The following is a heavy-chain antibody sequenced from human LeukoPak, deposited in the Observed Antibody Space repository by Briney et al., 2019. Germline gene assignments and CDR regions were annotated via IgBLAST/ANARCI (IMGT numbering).Heavy chain of an antibody. CDR3: ARGMTTVTTWFDP. D-gene: IGHD4-17*01. CDR2: ISSSSSYI. CDR1: GFTFSNYN. Sequence: GGSLRLSCAASGFTFSNYNMNWVRQAPGKGLEWVSSISSSSSYIYYADSVKGRFTISRDNAKNSLYLQMNSLRAEDTAVYYCARGMTTVTTWFDPWGQGTLVTVSS. J-gene: IGHJ5*02. V-gene: IGHV3-21*01.